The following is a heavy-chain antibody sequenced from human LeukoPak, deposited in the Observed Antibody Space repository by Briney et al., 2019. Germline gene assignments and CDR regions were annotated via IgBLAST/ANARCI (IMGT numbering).Heavy chain of an antibody. CDR2: ISSSGSTI. CDR3: ARDPRGIAVAGPETILYYYYYGMDV. V-gene: IGHV3-48*03. J-gene: IGHJ6*02. Sequence: GGSLRLSCAASGFTFSSYEMNWVRQAPGKGLEWVSYISSSGSTIYYADSVKGRFTISRDNAKNSLYLQMNSLRAEDTAVYYCARDPRGIAVAGPETILYYYYYGMDVWGQGTTVTVFS. D-gene: IGHD6-19*01. CDR1: GFTFSSYE.